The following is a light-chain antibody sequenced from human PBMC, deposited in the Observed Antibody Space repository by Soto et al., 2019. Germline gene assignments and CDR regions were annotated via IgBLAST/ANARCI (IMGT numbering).Light chain of an antibody. CDR3: SSYGGSSNLV. CDR1: SSDVGGYNY. CDR2: EVN. J-gene: IGLJ2*01. Sequence: QSALTQPPSASGSPGQSVTISCTGTSSDVGGYNYVSWYQQHPGKAPKLMIYEVNRRPSGVPDRFSGSKSGNTASLTVSGLQAEDEADYYCSSYGGSSNLVFCGGT. V-gene: IGLV2-8*01.